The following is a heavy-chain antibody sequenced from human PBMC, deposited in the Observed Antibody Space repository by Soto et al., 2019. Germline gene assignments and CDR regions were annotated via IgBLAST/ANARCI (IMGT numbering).Heavy chain of an antibody. D-gene: IGHD6-6*01. V-gene: IGHV3-30-3*01. Sequence: QVQLVESGGGVVQPGRSLRLSCAASGFTFSSYAMHWVRQAPGKGLEWVAVISYDGSNKYYAESVKGRFTISRDNSKNTLYLQMNSLRAEDTAVYYCARKQLVNYYYGMDVWGQGTTVTVSS. CDR2: ISYDGSNK. CDR1: GFTFSSYA. J-gene: IGHJ6*02. CDR3: ARKQLVNYYYGMDV.